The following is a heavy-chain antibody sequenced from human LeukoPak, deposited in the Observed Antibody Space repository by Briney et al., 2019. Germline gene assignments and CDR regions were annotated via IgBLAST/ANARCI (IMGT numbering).Heavy chain of an antibody. V-gene: IGHV3-11*05. Sequence: GGSLRLSCAASGFTFSDYYMSWIRQAPGKGLEWVSYISSGSINTIYADSVKGRFTISRDNAKNPLYLQMYTLGAEATAVYYCARVGSIEAAGTLDYWGQGTLVTVSS. CDR1: GFTFSDYY. CDR2: ISSGSINT. D-gene: IGHD6-13*01. CDR3: ARVGSIEAAGTLDY. J-gene: IGHJ4*02.